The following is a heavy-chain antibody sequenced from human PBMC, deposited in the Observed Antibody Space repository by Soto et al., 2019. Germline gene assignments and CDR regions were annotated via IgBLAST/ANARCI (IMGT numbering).Heavy chain of an antibody. CDR2: IIPIFGTA. CDR3: ARARGDYYDSSGYLIDY. V-gene: IGHV1-69*13. D-gene: IGHD3-22*01. CDR1: GGTFSSYA. Sequence: GASVKVSCKASGGTFSSYAISWVRQAPGQGLEWMGGIIPIFGTANYAQKFQGRVTITADESTSTAYMELSSPRSEDTAVYYCARARGDYYDSSGYLIDYWGQGTLVTVSS. J-gene: IGHJ4*02.